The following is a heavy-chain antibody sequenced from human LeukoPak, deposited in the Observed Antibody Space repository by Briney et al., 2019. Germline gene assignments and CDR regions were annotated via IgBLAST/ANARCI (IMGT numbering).Heavy chain of an antibody. CDR2: IIPIFGTA. CDR1: GGTFSSYA. J-gene: IGHJ5*02. CDR3: ATLGYDFWSGYYIWFDP. Sequence: SVKVSCNASGGTFSSYAISWVRQAPGQGLEWMGGIIPIFGTANYAQKFQGRVTITADESTSTAYMELSSLRSEDTAVYYCATLGYDFWSGYYIWFDPWGQGTLVTVSS. V-gene: IGHV1-69*13. D-gene: IGHD3-3*01.